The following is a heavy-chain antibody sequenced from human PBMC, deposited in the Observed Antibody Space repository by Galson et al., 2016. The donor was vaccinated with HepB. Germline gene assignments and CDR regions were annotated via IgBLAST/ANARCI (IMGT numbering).Heavy chain of an antibody. V-gene: IGHV1-18*01. CDR2: ISAYNGDT. CDR1: GYTSSSYG. J-gene: IGHJ6*02. Sequence: SVKVSCKASGYTSSSYGISWARQAPGQGLEWMGWISAYNGDTNYAQKLQGRVTMTTDTSTNTAYMELRSLRSDDTAVYYCARAMNYYDSGGYPYYYYAMDGWGQGTTVTVSS. CDR3: ARAMNYYDSGGYPYYYYAMDG. D-gene: IGHD3-22*01.